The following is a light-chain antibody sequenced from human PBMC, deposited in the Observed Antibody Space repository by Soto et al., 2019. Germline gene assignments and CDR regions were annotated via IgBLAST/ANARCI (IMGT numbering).Light chain of an antibody. V-gene: IGKV3-20*01. CDR3: QQYASAPLT. Sequence: EIVLTQSLGTLSLSPGERATLSCRASQSVGKNYLAWFRQKPGQAPRLLLYDASSRATGVPDRFSGSGSGTDFTLTISRLEPEDFAVYYCQQYASAPLTFGGGTKWIS. CDR1: QSVGKNY. J-gene: IGKJ4*01. CDR2: DAS.